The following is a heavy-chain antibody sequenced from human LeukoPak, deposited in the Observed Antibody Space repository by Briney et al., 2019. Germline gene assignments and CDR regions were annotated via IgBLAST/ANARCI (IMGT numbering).Heavy chain of an antibody. Sequence: GGSLRLSCTASGFTFGDYAMSWVRQAPGKGLEWLGFIRSKDYGGTTENAASVKGRFIISRDDSKSIVYLQMNSLKSEDTAVYYCTRIVPRNYYGSGSRCFDPWGQGTLVTVSS. CDR2: IRSKDYGGTT. J-gene: IGHJ5*02. V-gene: IGHV3-49*04. D-gene: IGHD3-10*01. CDR1: GFTFGDYA. CDR3: TRIVPRNYYGSGSRCFDP.